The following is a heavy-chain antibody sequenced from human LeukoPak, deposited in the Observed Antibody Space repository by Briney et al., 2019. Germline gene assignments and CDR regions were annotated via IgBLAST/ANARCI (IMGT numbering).Heavy chain of an antibody. CDR1: GFTVSSNY. J-gene: IGHJ6*02. V-gene: IGHV3-66*02. CDR2: IYSGGST. CDR3: ARDASVAGTHYYGMDV. D-gene: IGHD6-19*01. Sequence: GGSLRLSCAASGFTVSSNYMNWVCQAPGKGLEWVSVIYSGGSTYYADSVKGRFTISRDNSKNTLYLQMNSLRAEDTAVYYCARDASVAGTHYYGMDVWGQGTTVTVSS.